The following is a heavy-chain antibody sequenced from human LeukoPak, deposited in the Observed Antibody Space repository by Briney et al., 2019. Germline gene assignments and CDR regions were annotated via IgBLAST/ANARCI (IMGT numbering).Heavy chain of an antibody. V-gene: IGHV3-30*04. Sequence: VTSLRLSCATSGINFGASIMHWIRQAPGKGLEWVAGLSFDESSYYGGSVEGRFIISGDNSKRTLYLQMNSLKVEDTALYYCAREGHSSGFAPAFDTWGQGTMVTVSS. J-gene: IGHJ3*02. CDR3: AREGHSSGFAPAFDT. CDR2: LSFDESS. D-gene: IGHD6-19*01. CDR1: GINFGASI.